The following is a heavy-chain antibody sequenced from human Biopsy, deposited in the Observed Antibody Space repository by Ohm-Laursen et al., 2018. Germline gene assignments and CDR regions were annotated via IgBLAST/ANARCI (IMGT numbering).Heavy chain of an antibody. V-gene: IGHV4-38-2*01. CDR3: ARAIYCTTSTCYQRGMDV. J-gene: IGHJ6*02. Sequence: GTLSLTCDVSGYFIISGYDWGWIRQSPGKGLERIGSVYHSGDTYSNPSLNSRVTISADRFKNQVSLKLSSVTAADTAVYYCARAIYCTTSTCYQRGMDVWGQGTTVTVAS. CDR2: VYHSGDT. D-gene: IGHD2/OR15-2a*01. CDR1: GYFIISGYD.